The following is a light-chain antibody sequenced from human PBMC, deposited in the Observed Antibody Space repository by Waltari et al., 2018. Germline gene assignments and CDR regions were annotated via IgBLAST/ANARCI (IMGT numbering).Light chain of an antibody. CDR1: SSDVGGYNH. Sequence: QSALTQPASVSGSPGQSITISCTGTSSDVGGYNHVSWYQQQPGKAPKLLILEVTNLPSGISNLFSGSKSGNTASLTISGLQAEDEGEYYCSSFTTIGTLVVFGGGTKVTVL. J-gene: IGLJ2*01. V-gene: IGLV2-14*01. CDR2: EVT. CDR3: SSFTTIGTLVV.